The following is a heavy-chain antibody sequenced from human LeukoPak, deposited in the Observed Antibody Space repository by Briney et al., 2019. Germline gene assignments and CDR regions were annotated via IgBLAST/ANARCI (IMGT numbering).Heavy chain of an antibody. J-gene: IGHJ4*02. D-gene: IGHD6-19*01. CDR2: IYYSGNT. V-gene: IGHV4-34*01. CDR1: GGSFSGYY. Sequence: TSETLSLTCAVYGGSFSGYYWSWIRQPPGKGLEWIGSIYYSGNTYQNPSLKSRVTISVDTSKNQFSLKLSSVTAADTAVYYCARHRYSSGWSDFDYWGQGTLVTVSS. CDR3: ARHRYSSGWSDFDY.